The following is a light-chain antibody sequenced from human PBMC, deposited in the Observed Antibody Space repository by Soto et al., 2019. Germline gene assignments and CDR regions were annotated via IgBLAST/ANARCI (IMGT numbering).Light chain of an antibody. V-gene: IGLV1-51*01. CDR2: DDN. CDR3: GTLDGRLSAGV. Sequence: QSVLTQPPSVSAAPGQKVTISCSGSSSNIGTYYVSWYQQLPGAAPKVLIYDDNKRPSGIPDRFSGSKSGTSASLGITGLQTGDEADCYCGTLDGRLSAGVFGGGTKLTVL. CDR1: SSNIGTYY. J-gene: IGLJ3*02.